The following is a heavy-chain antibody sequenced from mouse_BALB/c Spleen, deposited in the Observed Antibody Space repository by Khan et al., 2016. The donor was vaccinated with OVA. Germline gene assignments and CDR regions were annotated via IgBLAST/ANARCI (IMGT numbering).Heavy chain of an antibody. Sequence: QIQLVQSGPEVKKPGETVKISCKASGYSFTNYGMNWVRQAPGKGLKWMGWINTYTGEPTYADDFKGRFAFSLETSSSTAYLQLNNLKNEDTATYFGASGGYWYFDVWGAGTTVTVSS. D-gene: IGHD1-1*02. CDR1: GYSFTNYG. CDR2: INTYTGEP. V-gene: IGHV9-3-1*01. CDR3: ASGGYWYFDV. J-gene: IGHJ1*01.